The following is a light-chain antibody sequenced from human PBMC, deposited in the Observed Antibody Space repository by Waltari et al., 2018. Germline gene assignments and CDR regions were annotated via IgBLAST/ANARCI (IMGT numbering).Light chain of an antibody. CDR3: AAWDDTLSGVV. CDR2: RNN. CDR1: SSNIGSTY. Sequence: QSVLTQPPSGSGTPGQRVTLSCSGSSSNIGSTYVYWYQQLPGTAPRLLIYRNNQRPSGVPDRFSGSKSGTSASLAISGLRSDDEADYYCAAWDDTLSGVVFGGGTKLTVL. J-gene: IGLJ2*01. V-gene: IGLV1-47*01.